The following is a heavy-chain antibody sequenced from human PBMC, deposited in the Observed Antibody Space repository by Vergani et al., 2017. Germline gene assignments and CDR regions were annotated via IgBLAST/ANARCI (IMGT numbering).Heavy chain of an antibody. CDR2: INHSGST. D-gene: IGHD4-17*01. Sequence: QVQLQQWGAGLLKPSETLSLTCAVYGGSFSGYYWSWIRQPPGKGLEWIGEINHSGSTNYNPSLKSRVTISVDTSKNQFSLKLSSVTGADTAVYYCARVGRDYGVPTADYFDYWGEGTLVTVSS. J-gene: IGHJ4*02. CDR3: ARVGRDYGVPTADYFDY. CDR1: GGSFSGYY. V-gene: IGHV4-34*01.